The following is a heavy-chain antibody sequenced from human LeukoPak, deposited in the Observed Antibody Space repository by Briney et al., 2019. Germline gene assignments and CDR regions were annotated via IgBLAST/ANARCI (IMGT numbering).Heavy chain of an antibody. V-gene: IGHV4-39*01. J-gene: IGHJ5*02. CDR3: ARGPYCSSTSCYVGFVGWFDP. CDR2: IYDSGSA. Sequence: NPSETLSLTCTVSGGSISSSSYYWGWIRQPPGKGLEGIGTIYDSGSAYYTPSLKSRVTISVDTSKNQFSLKLSSVTAADTAVYYCARGPYCSSTSCYVGFVGWFDPWGQGTLATVSS. D-gene: IGHD2-2*01. CDR1: GGSISSSSYY.